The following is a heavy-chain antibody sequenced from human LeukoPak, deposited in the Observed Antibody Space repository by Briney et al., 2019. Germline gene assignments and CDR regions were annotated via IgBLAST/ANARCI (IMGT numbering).Heavy chain of an antibody. J-gene: IGHJ4*02. CDR2: ISANNDNT. Sequence: ASVKVSCKASGYMFTSYGISWVRQAAGQSLEWMGWISANNDNTNYAQKFQGRVTMTTDKSTSIVYMELRSLRSDDTAVYFCARDTGSCRRCTCSYYFDYWGQGTLVTVSS. CDR1: GYMFTSYG. D-gene: IGHD2-15*01. V-gene: IGHV1-18*01. CDR3: ARDTGSCRRCTCSYYFDY.